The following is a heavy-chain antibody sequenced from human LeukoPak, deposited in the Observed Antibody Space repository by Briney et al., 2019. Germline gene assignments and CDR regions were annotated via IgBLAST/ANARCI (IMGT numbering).Heavy chain of an antibody. Sequence: GASVNVSCKASGYTFTGYYLHWVRQATGQGLEWMGWINPSGGTNYAQKFQGRVTMTRDTSISTAYMELSRLRSDDTAVYYCARDQRSCSGGSCYPGWFAPWGQGTLVTVSS. CDR3: ARDQRSCSGGSCYPGWFAP. CDR1: GYTFTGYY. V-gene: IGHV1-2*02. CDR2: INPSGGT. D-gene: IGHD2-15*01. J-gene: IGHJ5*02.